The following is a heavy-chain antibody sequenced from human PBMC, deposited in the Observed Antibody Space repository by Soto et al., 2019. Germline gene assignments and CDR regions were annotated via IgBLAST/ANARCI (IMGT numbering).Heavy chain of an antibody. D-gene: IGHD6-19*01. CDR2: ISGSGDII. J-gene: IGHJ4*02. Sequence: EVQLLESGGGLVQPGGSLRLSCAASGFTFSSYAMSWVRQAPGKGLEWVSVISGSGDIIYYADSVKGRFTISRDNSKNTLYLQINGLRAEDTAVYYCAKARPRGGWPRTFDYWGQGTLVTVSS. CDR3: AKARPRGGWPRTFDY. V-gene: IGHV3-23*01. CDR1: GFTFSSYA.